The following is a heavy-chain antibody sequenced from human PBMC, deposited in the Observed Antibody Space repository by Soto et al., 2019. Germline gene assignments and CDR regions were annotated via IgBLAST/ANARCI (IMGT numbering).Heavy chain of an antibody. J-gene: IGHJ4*02. CDR2: IIPILGIA. D-gene: IGHD3-10*01. CDR3: ARAHGSGSYDY. V-gene: IGHV1-69*02. Sequence: SVKVSCKASGGTFSSYTISWVRQAPGQGLEWMGRIIPILGIANYAQKFQGRVTITADKSTSTAYMELSSLRSEDTAVYYCARAHGSGSYDYWGQGTLVTVSS. CDR1: GGTFSSYT.